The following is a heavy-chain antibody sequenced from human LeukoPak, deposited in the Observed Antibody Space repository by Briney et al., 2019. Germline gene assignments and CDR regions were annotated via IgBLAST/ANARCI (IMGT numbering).Heavy chain of an antibody. V-gene: IGHV4-34*01. CDR1: GGSFSGYY. CDR2: INHSGST. J-gene: IGHJ4*02. D-gene: IGHD3-3*01. CDR3: ARGGTYYDFWSGYYTPYPFDY. Sequence: SEILSLTCAVYGGSFSGYYWSWIRQPPGKGLEWIGEINHSGSTNYNPSLKSRVTISVDTSKNQFSLKLSSVTAADTAVYYCARGGTYYDFWSGYYTPYPFDYWGQGTLVTVSS.